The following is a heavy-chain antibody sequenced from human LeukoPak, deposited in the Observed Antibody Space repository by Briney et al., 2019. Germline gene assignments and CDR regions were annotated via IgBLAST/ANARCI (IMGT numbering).Heavy chain of an antibody. D-gene: IGHD6-13*01. Sequence: PSQTLSLTCTVSGGSISSGGYYWSWIRQHPGKGLEWIGYIYYSGSTYYNPSLESRVTISVDTSKNQFSLKLSSVTAADTAVYYCARTYSSSWMDYWGQGTLVTVSS. J-gene: IGHJ4*02. V-gene: IGHV4-31*03. CDR1: GGSISSGGYY. CDR2: IYYSGST. CDR3: ARTYSSSWMDY.